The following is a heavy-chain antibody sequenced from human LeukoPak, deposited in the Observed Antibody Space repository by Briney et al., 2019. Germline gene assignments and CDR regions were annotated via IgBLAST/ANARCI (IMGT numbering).Heavy chain of an antibody. CDR2: IWYDGSNK. Sequence: PGGSLRLSCAASGFTFSSYGMHWVRQAPGKGLEWVAVIWYDGSNKYYADSVKGRFTISRDNSKNTLYLQMNSLRAEDTAVYYCARDRVPAATHYYYGMDVWGQGTTVTVSS. CDR1: GFTFSSYG. V-gene: IGHV3-33*01. D-gene: IGHD2-2*01. CDR3: ARDRVPAATHYYYGMDV. J-gene: IGHJ6*02.